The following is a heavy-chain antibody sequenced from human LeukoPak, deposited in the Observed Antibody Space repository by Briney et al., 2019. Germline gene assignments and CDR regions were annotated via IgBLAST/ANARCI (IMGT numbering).Heavy chain of an antibody. D-gene: IGHD5-18*01. CDR3: AREYKGYSYVPGVH. CDR2: IYYSGST. CDR1: GGSISSSSYY. Sequence: PSETLSLTCTVSGGSISSSSYYWGWIRQPPGKGLEWIGSIYYSGSTYYNPSLKSRVTISVDTSKNQFSLKLSSVTAADTAVYYCAREYKGYSYVPGVHWGQGTLVTVSS. J-gene: IGHJ4*02. V-gene: IGHV4-39*02.